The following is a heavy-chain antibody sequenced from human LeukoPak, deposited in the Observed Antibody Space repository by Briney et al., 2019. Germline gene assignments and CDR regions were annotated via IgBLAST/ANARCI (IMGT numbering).Heavy chain of an antibody. J-gene: IGHJ4*02. CDR1: GFTFSSYA. CDR2: ISWNSGSI. D-gene: IGHD6-19*01. CDR3: AKANRYSSGLFDY. Sequence: GGSLRLSCAASGFTFSSYAMHWVRQAPGKGLEWASGISWNSGSIGYADSVKGRFTISRDNAKNSLYLQMNSLRAEDTALYYCAKANRYSSGLFDYWGQGTLVTVSS. V-gene: IGHV3-9*01.